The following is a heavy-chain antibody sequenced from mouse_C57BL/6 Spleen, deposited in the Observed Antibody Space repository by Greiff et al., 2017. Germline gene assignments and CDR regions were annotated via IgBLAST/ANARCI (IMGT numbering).Heavy chain of an antibody. V-gene: IGHV14-2*01. Sequence: VHVKQSGAELVKPGASVKLSCTASGFNIKDYYMHWVKQRTEQGLEWIGRIDPEDGETKYAPKFQGKATITADTSSNTAYLQLSSLTSEDTAVYYCAPYDYDRAWFAYGGQGTLVTVSA. CDR1: GFNIKDYY. D-gene: IGHD2-4*01. CDR3: APYDYDRAWFAY. CDR2: IDPEDGET. J-gene: IGHJ3*01.